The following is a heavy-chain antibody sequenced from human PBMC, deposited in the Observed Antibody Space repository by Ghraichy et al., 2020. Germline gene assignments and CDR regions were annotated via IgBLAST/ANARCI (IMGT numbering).Heavy chain of an antibody. CDR3: AKGYYDSGPPRDY. CDR1: GFTFNTYG. D-gene: IGHD3-10*01. V-gene: IGHV3-30*02. J-gene: IGHJ4*02. CDR2: IHYDGTYK. Sequence: GGSLRLSCAASGFTFNTYGMHWVRQAPGKGLEWVAFIHYDGTYKYYADSVKGRFTISRDNSKNTLYMQMNSLRPEDTALYYCAKGYYDSGPPRDYWGQGTLVTVSS.